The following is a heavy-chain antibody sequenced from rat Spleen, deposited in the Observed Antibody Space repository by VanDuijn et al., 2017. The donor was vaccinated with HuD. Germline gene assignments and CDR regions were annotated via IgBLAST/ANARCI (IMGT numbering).Heavy chain of an antibody. CDR2: ITKDGGSL. Sequence: EVQLVESGGGLVQPGGSLKLSCVASGFTFNNYWLSWVRQTPGKGLDWIASITKDGGSLFYRDSVKGRFTVSRDNEQNILYLQMDSLRSEDTATYYCARRHYGYTDYFDYWGQGVMVTVSS. J-gene: IGHJ2*01. D-gene: IGHD1-11*01. CDR3: ARRHYGYTDYFDY. CDR1: GFTFNNYW. V-gene: IGHV5-31*01.